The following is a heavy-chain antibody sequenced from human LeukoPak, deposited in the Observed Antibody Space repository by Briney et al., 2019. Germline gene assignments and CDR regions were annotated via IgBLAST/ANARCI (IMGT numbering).Heavy chain of an antibody. Sequence: GASVKVSCKASGGTFSSYAISWVRQAPGQGLEWMGGIIPIFGTANYAQKFQGRVTITADESTSTAYMELSSLRSEDTAVYYCARDRQWFGELSTSGFDPWGQGTLVTVSS. CDR2: IIPIFGTA. J-gene: IGHJ5*02. CDR1: GGTFSSYA. CDR3: ARDRQWFGELSTSGFDP. V-gene: IGHV1-69*13. D-gene: IGHD3-10*01.